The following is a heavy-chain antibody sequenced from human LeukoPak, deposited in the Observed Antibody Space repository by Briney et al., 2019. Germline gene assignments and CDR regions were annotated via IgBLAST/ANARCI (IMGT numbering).Heavy chain of an antibody. CDR2: IYNSGST. CDR3: ARSTPGYYGMDV. J-gene: IGHJ6*02. V-gene: IGHV4-39*01. Sequence: SETLSLTCTVSGGCISSSSYYWGWIRQPPGKGLEWIGSIYNSGSTYYNPSLKSRVTISVDTSKNQFSLRLSSVTAADTAVYYCARSTPGYYGMDVWGQGTTVTVSS. CDR1: GGCISSSSYY.